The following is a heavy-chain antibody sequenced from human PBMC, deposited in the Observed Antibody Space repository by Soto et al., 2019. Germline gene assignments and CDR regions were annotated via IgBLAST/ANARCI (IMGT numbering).Heavy chain of an antibody. D-gene: IGHD3-3*01. CDR1: GGSIASNGHF. J-gene: IGHJ4*02. CDR3: ARQATEEASGVWGFYFDL. CDR2: MYYGGTT. V-gene: IGHV4-39*01. Sequence: QLQLQESGPGLVKPSETLSLTCTVSGGSIASNGHFWSWIRQPPGKGLEWIGSMYYGGTTYYNPSLRSRLTMSVATAKNQFSLRLKSATAADTATYFCARQATEEASGVWGFYFDLWGRGSLVTVSS.